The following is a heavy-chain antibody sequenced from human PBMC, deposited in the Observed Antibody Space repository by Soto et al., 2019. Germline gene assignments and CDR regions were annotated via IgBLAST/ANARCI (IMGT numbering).Heavy chain of an antibody. J-gene: IGHJ6*02. CDR2: MNPNSGNT. Sequence: GASVKVSCKASGYTFTSYDINWVRQATGQGLEWMGWMNPNSGNTGYAQKFQGRVTMTRNTSISTAYMELSSLRSEDTAVYYCARAYCSSTSCYLGYGMDVWRQGTTVTVSS. V-gene: IGHV1-8*01. D-gene: IGHD2-2*01. CDR3: ARAYCSSTSCYLGYGMDV. CDR1: GYTFTSYD.